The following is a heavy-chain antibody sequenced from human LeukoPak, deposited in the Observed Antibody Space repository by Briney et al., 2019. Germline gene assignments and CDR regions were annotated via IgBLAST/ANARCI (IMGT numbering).Heavy chain of an antibody. CDR3: ARGAASELYDFWSGYYNYYYGMDV. V-gene: IGHV1-46*01. D-gene: IGHD3-3*01. Sequence: ASVKVSCKASGYTFTSYYMHWVRQAPGQGLEWMGIINPSGGSTSYAQKFQGRVTMTRDTSTSTVYMELSSLRSEDTAVYYCARGAASELYDFWSGYYNYYYGMDVWGQGTTVTVSS. CDR2: INPSGGST. J-gene: IGHJ6*02. CDR1: GYTFTSYY.